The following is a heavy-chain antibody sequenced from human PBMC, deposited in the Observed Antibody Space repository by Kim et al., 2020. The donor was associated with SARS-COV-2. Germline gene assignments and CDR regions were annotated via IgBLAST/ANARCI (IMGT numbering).Heavy chain of an antibody. Sequence: ASVKVSCKASGYTFTSYAMNWVRQAPGQGLEWMGWINTNTGNPTYAQGFTGRFVFSLDTSVSTAYLQISSLKAEDTAVYYCARVLVPPRRWGQYQLLYYFGYWGQGTLVTVSS. J-gene: IGHJ4*02. CDR3: ARVLVPPRRWGQYQLLYYFGY. CDR2: INTNTGNP. D-gene: IGHD2-2*01. V-gene: IGHV7-4-1*02. CDR1: GYTFTSYA.